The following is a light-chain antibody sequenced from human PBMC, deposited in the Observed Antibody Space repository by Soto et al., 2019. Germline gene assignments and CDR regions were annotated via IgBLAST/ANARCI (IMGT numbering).Light chain of an antibody. CDR3: QQSYSTPLT. CDR1: QSISSY. CDR2: AAS. V-gene: IGKV1-39*01. J-gene: IGKJ4*01. Sequence: DIQMTQSPSSLSASVGDRVTITCRASQSISSYLNWYQQKPGKAPKILIYAASSLQSGVPSGFSGSGSGTDFTLTISSLQPEDFATDYCQQSYSTPLTFGGGTKVDIK.